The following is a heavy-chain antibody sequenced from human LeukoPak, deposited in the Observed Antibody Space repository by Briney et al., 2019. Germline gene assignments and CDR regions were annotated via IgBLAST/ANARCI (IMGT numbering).Heavy chain of an antibody. CDR2: IYTSGST. J-gene: IGHJ6*03. CDR3: ASLAVAGTDHYMDV. D-gene: IGHD6-19*01. V-gene: IGHV4-4*07. CDR1: GVSISSYY. Sequence: PSETLSLTCTVSGVSISSYYWTWIRQSAGKGLEWIGRIYTSGSTYYNPSLKSRVSISVDTSKNQFSLKLSSVTAADTAVYYCASLAVAGTDHYMDVWGKGTTVTVSS.